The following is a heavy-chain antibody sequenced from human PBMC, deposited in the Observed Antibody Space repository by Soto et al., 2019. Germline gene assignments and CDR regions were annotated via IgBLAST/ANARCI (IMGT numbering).Heavy chain of an antibody. V-gene: IGHV5-51*01. CDR3: ARQMSGDVFDY. Sequence: GESLKISCKGSGYNFDKYWIGWVRQMPGKGLEWMGIIHPGDSNIRYSPSFQGQVTISADKSISTAYLQWSSLKASDTAMYYCARQMSGDVFDYWGQGTLVTVSS. CDR2: IHPGDSNI. D-gene: IGHD4-17*01. J-gene: IGHJ4*02. CDR1: GYNFDKYW.